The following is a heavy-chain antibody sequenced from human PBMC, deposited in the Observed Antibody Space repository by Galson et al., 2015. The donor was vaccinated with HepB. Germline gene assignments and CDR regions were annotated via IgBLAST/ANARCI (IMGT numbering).Heavy chain of an antibody. J-gene: IGHJ6*03. Sequence: SLRLSCAASGFTFSSYWMHWVRQAPGKGLVWVSRINSDGSSTSYADSVKGRFTISRDNAKNTLYLQMNSLRAEDTAVYYCARDSVWYSCSWLGFDYYYYYYNDVWCKGTTVTVAS. CDR3: ARDSVWYSCSWLGFDYYYYYYNDV. CDR2: INSDGSST. CDR1: GFTFSSYW. V-gene: IGHV3-74*01. D-gene: IGHD6-13*01.